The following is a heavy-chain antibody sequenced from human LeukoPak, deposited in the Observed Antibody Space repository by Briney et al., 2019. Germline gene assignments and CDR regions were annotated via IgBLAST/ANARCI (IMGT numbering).Heavy chain of an antibody. CDR1: GYTFSTYG. D-gene: IGHD2-8*02. J-gene: IGHJ6*02. CDR2: ISAYNGNT. CDR3: ARDLGTGSCRMDV. Sequence: GASVKVSCKASGYTFSTYGISWVRQAPGQGLEWMGWISAYNGNTNYAQNFQDRVTMTTDTSTSTAYMEVKSLRSDDTAAYYCARDLGTGSCRMDVWGQGTTVTVSS. V-gene: IGHV1-18*01.